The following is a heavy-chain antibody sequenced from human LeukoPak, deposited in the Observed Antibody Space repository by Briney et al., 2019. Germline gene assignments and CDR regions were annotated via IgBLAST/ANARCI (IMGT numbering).Heavy chain of an antibody. J-gene: IGHJ6*03. CDR2: IIPIFGTA. CDR1: GVTFSSYA. CDR3: ARDLSPEGNYMDV. V-gene: IGHV1-69*06. Sequence: SCAASGVTFSSYAISWVRQAPGQGLERMGGIIPIFGTANYEQKFQGRVTITADKSTSTAYMELSSLRSEDTAVYYCARDLSPEGNYMDVWGKGTTVTVSS.